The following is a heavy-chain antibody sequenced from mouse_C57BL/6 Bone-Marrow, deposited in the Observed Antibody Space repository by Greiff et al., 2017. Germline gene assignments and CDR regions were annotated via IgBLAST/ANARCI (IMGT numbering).Heavy chain of an antibody. V-gene: IGHV5-4*01. J-gene: IGHJ2*01. CDR2: ISDGGSYT. D-gene: IGHD1-1*01. CDR3: ARYYYGSSRWYFDV. CDR1: GFTFSSYA. Sequence: EVQGVESGGGLVKPGGSLKLSCAASGFTFSSYAMSWVRQTPEKRLEWVATISDGGSYTYYPDNVKGRFTISRDNAKNNLYLQMSHLKSEDTAMYYCARYYYGSSRWYFDVWGQGTTLTVSS.